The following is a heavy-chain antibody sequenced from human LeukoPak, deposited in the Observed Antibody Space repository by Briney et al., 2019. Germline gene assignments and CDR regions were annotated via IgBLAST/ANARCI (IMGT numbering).Heavy chain of an antibody. CDR2: INHSGST. CDR1: GGSFSGYY. V-gene: IGHV4-34*01. CDR3: ARGRYDILTGYVYYYYGMDV. D-gene: IGHD3-9*01. J-gene: IGHJ6*04. Sequence: SETLSLICAVYGGSFSGYYWSWIRQPPGKGLEWIGEINHSGSTNYNPSLKSRVTISVDTSKNQFSLKLSSVTAADTAVYYCARGRYDILTGYVYYYYGMDVWGKGTTVTVSS.